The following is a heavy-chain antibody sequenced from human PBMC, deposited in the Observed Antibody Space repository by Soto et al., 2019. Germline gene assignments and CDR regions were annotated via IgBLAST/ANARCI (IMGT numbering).Heavy chain of an antibody. J-gene: IGHJ5*02. CDR1: GGSISSYY. CDR2: IYYSGST. Sequence: SETLSLTCTVSGGSISSYYWSWIRQPPGKGLEWIGYIYYSGSTNYNPSLKSRVTISVDTSKNQFSLKLSSVTAADTAVYYCARHLVTYDFSVWFDPWGQGTLVTVSS. CDR3: ARHLVTYDFSVWFDP. V-gene: IGHV4-59*08. D-gene: IGHD5-12*01.